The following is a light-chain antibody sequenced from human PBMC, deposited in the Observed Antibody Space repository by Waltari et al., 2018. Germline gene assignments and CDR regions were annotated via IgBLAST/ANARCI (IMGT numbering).Light chain of an antibody. J-gene: IGLJ3*02. CDR3: SSYLSTNTRGV. CDR1: SSDVGGYNN. V-gene: IGLV2-14*03. Sequence: QSALTQPASVSGSPGQSIPISCTGTSSDVGGYNNVSCYQQHPGKAPKVMIYDVSNRPSWVSNRFSGSKSGKTASPTILGLQAEDEADYSCSSYLSTNTRGVFGGGTKLAVL. CDR2: DVS.